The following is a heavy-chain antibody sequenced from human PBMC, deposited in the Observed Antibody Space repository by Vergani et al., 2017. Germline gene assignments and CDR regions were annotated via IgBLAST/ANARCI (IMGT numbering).Heavy chain of an antibody. CDR3: ARGLRYYDSSAYLDSFDI. CDR1: GGSFSGYY. J-gene: IGHJ3*02. CDR2: INHSGST. D-gene: IGHD3-22*01. Sequence: QVQLQQWGAGLLKPSETLSLTCAVSGGSFSGYYWSWIRQPPGKGLEWSGEINHSGSTNYNPPLKSRVTISVDTSKNQYSLKLSSVTAADTAVYYCARGLRYYDSSAYLDSFDIWGQGTMVTVSS. V-gene: IGHV4-34*01.